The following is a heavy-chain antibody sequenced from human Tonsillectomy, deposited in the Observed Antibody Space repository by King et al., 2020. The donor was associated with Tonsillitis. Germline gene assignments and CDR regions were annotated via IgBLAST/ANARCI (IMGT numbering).Heavy chain of an antibody. D-gene: IGHD3-10*01. V-gene: IGHV3-30*04. CDR1: GFTFSNYA. Sequence: LVESGGGVVQPGRSLRLSCAASGFTFSNYAMHWVRQVPGKGLEWVAILSYDGNNKYYADSVKGRFTISRDISRNNLYLQINSLRPEDTAVYYCARDFGASGGTEGRTPPLFGFWGQGTLVTVSS. J-gene: IGHJ4*02. CDR2: LSYDGNNK. CDR3: ARDFGASGGTEGRTPPLFGF.